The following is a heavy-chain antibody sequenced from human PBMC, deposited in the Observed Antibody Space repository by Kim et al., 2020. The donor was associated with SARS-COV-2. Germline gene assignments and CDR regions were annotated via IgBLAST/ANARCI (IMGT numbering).Heavy chain of an antibody. CDR1: GGSISSGSYY. D-gene: IGHD3-10*01. CDR3: ASGRYYYGSGRVGCELCG. J-gene: IGHJ4*02. V-gene: IGHV4-61*02. Sequence: SETLSLTCTVSGGSISSGSYYWSWIRQPAGKGLEWIGRIYTSGSTNYNPSLKSRVTISVDTSKNQFSLKLSSVTAADTAVYYCASGRYYYGSGRVGCELCGWGQGTLVTVSS. CDR2: IYTSGST.